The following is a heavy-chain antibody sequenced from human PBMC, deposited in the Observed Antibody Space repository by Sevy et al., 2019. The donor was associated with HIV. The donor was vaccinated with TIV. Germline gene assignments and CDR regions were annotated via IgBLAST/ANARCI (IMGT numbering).Heavy chain of an antibody. CDR1: GYTFTSYA. D-gene: IGHD4-4*01. J-gene: IGHJ4*02. CDR3: AGELQASGGGY. CDR2: INTNTGNP. V-gene: IGHV7-4-1*02. Sequence: ASVKVSCKASGYTFTSYAMNWVRQAPGQGLEWMGWINTNTGNPTYAQGFTGRFVFPLDTSVGTAYLQISSLRAEDTAGYYCAGELQASGGGYWGQGTLVTVSS.